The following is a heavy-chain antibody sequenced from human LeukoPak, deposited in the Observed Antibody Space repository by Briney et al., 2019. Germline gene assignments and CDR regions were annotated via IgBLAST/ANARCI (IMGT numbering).Heavy chain of an antibody. CDR3: ARGATRYYYYYMDV. CDR1: GGTFSSYA. D-gene: IGHD1-26*01. J-gene: IGHJ6*03. V-gene: IGHV1-69*06. CDR2: IIPIFGTA. Sequence: SVKVSCKASGGTFSSYAISWVRQAPGQGLEWRGGIIPIFGTANYAQRFQGRVTITADKSTSTAYMELSSLRSEDTAVYYCARGATRYYYYYMDVWGKGTTVTVSS.